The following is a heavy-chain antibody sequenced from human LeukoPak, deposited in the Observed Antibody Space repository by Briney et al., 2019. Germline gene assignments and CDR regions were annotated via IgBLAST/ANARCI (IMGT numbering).Heavy chain of an antibody. Sequence: SETLSLTCTVSGGSISSGGYYWSWIRQPAGKGLEWIGRIYTSGSTNYNPSLKSRVTISVDTSKNQFSLKLSSVTAADTAVYYCARGISAAAKIWFDPWGQGTLVTVSS. J-gene: IGHJ5*02. D-gene: IGHD6-13*01. CDR2: IYTSGST. CDR1: GGSISSGGYY. CDR3: ARGISAAAKIWFDP. V-gene: IGHV4-61*02.